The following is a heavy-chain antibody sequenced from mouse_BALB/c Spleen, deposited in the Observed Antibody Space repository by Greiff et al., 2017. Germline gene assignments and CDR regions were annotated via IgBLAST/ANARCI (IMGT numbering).Heavy chain of an antibody. D-gene: IGHD2-1*01. V-gene: IGHV3-6*02. J-gene: IGHJ1*01. Sequence: EVQVVESGPGLVKPSQSLSLTCSVTGYSITSGYYWNWIRQFPGNKLEWMGYISYDGSNNYNPSLKNRISIPRDTSKNQFFLKLNSVTTEDTATYYCARRGKGGNYVGWYFDVWGAGTTVTVSS. CDR1: GYSITSGYY. CDR3: ARRGKGGNYVGWYFDV. CDR2: ISYDGSN.